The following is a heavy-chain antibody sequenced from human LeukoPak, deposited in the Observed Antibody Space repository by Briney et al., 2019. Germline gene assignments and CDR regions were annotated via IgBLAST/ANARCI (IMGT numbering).Heavy chain of an antibody. V-gene: IGHV3-30*02. Sequence: PGGSLRLSCAASGFTFSRSGMHWVRQAPGKGLGWVALIRYDGDKKYYVDSVKDRFFISRDNSKDTLYLQMNGLKIEDTAVYYCVKARRSSRCDFDSWGQGTLVSVSS. CDR2: IRYDGDKK. CDR1: GFTFSRSG. D-gene: IGHD1-14*01. CDR3: VKARRSSRCDFDS. J-gene: IGHJ4*02.